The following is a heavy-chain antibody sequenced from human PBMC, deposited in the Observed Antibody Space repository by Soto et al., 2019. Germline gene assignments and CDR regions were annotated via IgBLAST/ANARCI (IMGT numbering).Heavy chain of an antibody. V-gene: IGHV3-53*01. Sequence: GGSLRLSCAVSGFTVSSNYMSWVRQAPGKGLEWVSVIYSGGSTYYADSVKGRFTISRDNAKNSLYLQMNSLRAEDTAVYYCASRLYSGYSYGYGFDYWGQGTLVTVSS. J-gene: IGHJ4*02. CDR2: IYSGGST. D-gene: IGHD5-18*01. CDR3: ASRLYSGYSYGYGFDY. CDR1: GFTVSSNY.